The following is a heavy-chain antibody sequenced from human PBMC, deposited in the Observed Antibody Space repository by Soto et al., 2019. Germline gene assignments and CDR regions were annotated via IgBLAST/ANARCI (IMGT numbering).Heavy chain of an antibody. D-gene: IGHD3-22*01. CDR3: ARGEYDSSIGGYFDS. Sequence: SETLSLTCTVSGGSISGYYWSWIRQPPGKGLEWIGYIFYSGSTKYNLSLRSRVTISLDTSNNQFSLKLSSVTAADTAMYYCARGEYDSSIGGYFDSWGQGTLVTVSS. V-gene: IGHV4-59*01. CDR1: GGSISGYY. J-gene: IGHJ4*02. CDR2: IFYSGST.